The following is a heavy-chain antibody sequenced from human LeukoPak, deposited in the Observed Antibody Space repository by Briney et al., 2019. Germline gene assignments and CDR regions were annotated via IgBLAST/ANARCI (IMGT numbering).Heavy chain of an antibody. Sequence: PGGSLRLSCAASGFTFSGYGMHWVRQAPGKGLEWVAVISYDGSNKYYADSVKGRFTISRDNSKNTLYLQMNSLRAEDTAVYYCARDSGSYHYWGQGTLVTVSS. CDR1: GFTFSGYG. D-gene: IGHD1-26*01. CDR3: ARDSGSYHY. V-gene: IGHV3-30*19. CDR2: ISYDGSNK. J-gene: IGHJ4*02.